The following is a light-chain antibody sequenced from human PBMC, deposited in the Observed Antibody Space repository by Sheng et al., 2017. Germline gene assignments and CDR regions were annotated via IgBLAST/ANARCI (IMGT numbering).Light chain of an antibody. CDR1: QSISSN. J-gene: IGKJ5*01. V-gene: IGKV3-11*01. Sequence: EIVMTQSPATLSVSPGEGATLSCRASQSISSNLAWYQQKPGQAPRLLIYDASNRATGIPARFSGSGSGTDFTLTISSLEPEDFAVYYCQQRSSWRGTFGQGTRLDIK. CDR2: DAS. CDR3: QQRSSWRGT.